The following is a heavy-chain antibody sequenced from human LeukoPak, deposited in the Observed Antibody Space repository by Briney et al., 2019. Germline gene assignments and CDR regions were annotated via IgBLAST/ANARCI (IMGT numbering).Heavy chain of an antibody. CDR1: GYTFTSYG. J-gene: IGHJ6*02. V-gene: IGHV1-18*01. CDR3: ARAGSIPGVDQLLADYYYGMDV. D-gene: IGHD2-2*01. CDR2: ISAYNGNT. Sequence: GASVKVSCKASGYTFTSYGISWVRQAPGQGLEWMGWISAYNGNTNYAQKFQGRVTMTRDTSISTAYMELSRLRSDDTAVYYCARAGSIPGVDQLLADYYYGMDVWGQGTTVTVSS.